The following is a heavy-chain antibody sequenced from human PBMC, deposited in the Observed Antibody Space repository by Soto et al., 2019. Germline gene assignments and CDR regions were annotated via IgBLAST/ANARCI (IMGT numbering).Heavy chain of an antibody. Sequence: EVQLVESGGGLVQPGGSLRLSCATSGFILSDCAMNWVRQAPGKGLEWVSYISSSSSVIYYADSVKGRFTVSRDNARNSLYLQMNSMRAEDTAVYYCARDLSWGSNWYYYMDVWGKGTTVTV. J-gene: IGHJ6*03. CDR2: ISSSSSVI. V-gene: IGHV3-48*01. CDR3: ARDLSWGSNWYYYMDV. CDR1: GFILSDCA. D-gene: IGHD7-27*01.